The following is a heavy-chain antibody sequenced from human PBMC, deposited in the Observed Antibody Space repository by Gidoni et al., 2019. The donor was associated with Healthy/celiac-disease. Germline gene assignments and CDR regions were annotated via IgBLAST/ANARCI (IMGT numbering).Heavy chain of an antibody. CDR1: GFTFSSYD. V-gene: IGHV3-13*04. CDR2: IGTAGDT. CDR3: ARATWGTMKGESAFDI. J-gene: IGHJ3*02. D-gene: IGHD1-7*01. Sequence: EVQLVESGGGLVQPGGSLRPSCAASGFTFSSYDMHWVRQATGKGLEWVSAIGTAGDTYYPGSVKGRFTISRENAKNSLYLQMNSLRAGDTAVYYCARATWGTMKGESAFDIWGQGTMVTVSS.